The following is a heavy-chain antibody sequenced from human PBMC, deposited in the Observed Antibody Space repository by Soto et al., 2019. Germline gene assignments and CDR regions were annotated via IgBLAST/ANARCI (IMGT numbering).Heavy chain of an antibody. CDR3: ARAGQLLLVYYGMDV. Sequence: EVQLVESGGGLVKPGGSLRLSCAASGFTFSSYSMNWVRQAPGKGLEWVSYISSSSSDIYYADSVKGRFTISRDNAKNSLYLQMNSHRAEDTAVYYCARAGQLLLVYYGMDVWGQGTTVTVSS. D-gene: IGHD2-2*01. CDR1: GFTFSSYS. CDR2: ISSSSSDI. J-gene: IGHJ6*02. V-gene: IGHV3-21*01.